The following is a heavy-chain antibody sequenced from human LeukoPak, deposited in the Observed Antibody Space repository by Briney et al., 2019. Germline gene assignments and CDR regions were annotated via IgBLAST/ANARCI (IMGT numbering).Heavy chain of an antibody. D-gene: IGHD3-10*01. Sequence: GGSLRLSCAASGFTFSSYGMHWVRQAPGKGLEWVAVIWYDGSNKYYADSVKGRFTISRDNSKNTLYLQMNSLRAEDTAVYYCASGPIGPRIVDYWGQGTLVTVSS. CDR1: GFTFSSYG. J-gene: IGHJ4*02. CDR2: IWYDGSNK. CDR3: ASGPIGPRIVDY. V-gene: IGHV3-33*01.